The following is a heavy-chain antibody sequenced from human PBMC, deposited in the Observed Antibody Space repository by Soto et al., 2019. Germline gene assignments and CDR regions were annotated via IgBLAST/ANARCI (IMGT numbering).Heavy chain of an antibody. CDR2: ISSSSSYI. V-gene: IGHV3-21*01. Sequence: GGSLRLSCAASGFTFSSYSMNWVRQAPGKGLEWVSSISSSSSYIYYADSVKGRFTISRDNAKNSLYLQMNSLRAEDTAVYYCARVRHITDTTDAFDIWGQGTMVTVSS. CDR3: ARVRHITDTTDAFDI. J-gene: IGHJ3*02. D-gene: IGHD3-3*01. CDR1: GFTFSSYS.